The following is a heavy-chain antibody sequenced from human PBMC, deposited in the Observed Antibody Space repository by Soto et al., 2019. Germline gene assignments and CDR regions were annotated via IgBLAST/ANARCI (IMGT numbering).Heavy chain of an antibody. V-gene: IGHV1-2*02. CDR2: INPATGAA. CDR1: GYPVTAYY. CDR3: VGGGGVGVAGSAAFDM. D-gene: IGHD3-3*01. J-gene: IGHJ3*02. Sequence: QLHLVQSGAVVKKPGASVTVSCSASGYPVTAYYMHWVRQAPGRGLEWMGGINPATGAAKYTQTFPGRVDRRRDTSTETVFMELSRLTSEDTAVVYSVGGGGVGVAGSAAFDMWGQGTVVTVSS.